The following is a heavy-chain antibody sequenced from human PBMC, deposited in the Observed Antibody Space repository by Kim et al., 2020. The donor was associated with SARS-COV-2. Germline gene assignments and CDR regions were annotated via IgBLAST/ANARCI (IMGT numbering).Heavy chain of an antibody. D-gene: IGHD3-9*01. J-gene: IGHJ3*02. V-gene: IGHV3-21*01. Sequence: GGSLRLSCAASGFTFSSYSMNWVRQAPGKGLEWVSSISSSSSYIYYADSVKGRFTISRDNAKNSLYLQMNSLRAEDTAVYYCARDYDILTGYHAFDIWGQGTMVTVSS. CDR3: ARDYDILTGYHAFDI. CDR1: GFTFSSYS. CDR2: ISSSSSYI.